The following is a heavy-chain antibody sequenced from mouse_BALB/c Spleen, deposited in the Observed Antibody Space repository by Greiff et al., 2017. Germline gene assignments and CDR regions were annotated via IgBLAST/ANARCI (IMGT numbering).Heavy chain of an antibody. CDR3: ARSGYGNYGFAY. D-gene: IGHD2-10*02. J-gene: IGHJ3*01. V-gene: IGHV1S135*01. Sequence: EVQLQESGPELVKPGASVKVSCKASGYAFTSYNMYWVKQSHGKSLEWIGYIDPYNGGTSYNQKFKGKATLTVDNSSSTAYMHLNSLTSEDSAVYYCARSGYGNYGFAYWGQGTLVTVSA. CDR2: IDPYNGGT. CDR1: GYAFTSYN.